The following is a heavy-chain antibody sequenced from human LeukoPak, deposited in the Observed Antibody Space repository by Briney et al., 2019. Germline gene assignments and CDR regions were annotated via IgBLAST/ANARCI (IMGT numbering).Heavy chain of an antibody. CDR3: ARDLGASYDILTGYYEDDY. V-gene: IGHV1-18*01. D-gene: IGHD3-9*01. Sequence: ASVKVSCKASGYTFTSYGISWVRQASGQGLEWMGWISAYNGNTNYAQKLQGRVTMTTDTSTSTAYMELRSLRSDDTAVYYCARDLGASYDILTGYYEDDYWGQGTLATVSS. CDR1: GYTFTSYG. J-gene: IGHJ4*02. CDR2: ISAYNGNT.